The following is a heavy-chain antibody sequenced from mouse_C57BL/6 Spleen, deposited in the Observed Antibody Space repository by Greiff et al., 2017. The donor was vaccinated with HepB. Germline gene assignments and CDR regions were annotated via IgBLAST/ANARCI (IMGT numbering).Heavy chain of an antibody. Sequence: QVHVKQPGAELVKPGASVKLSCKASGYTFTSYWMHWVKQRPGQGLEWIGMIHPNSGSTNYNEKFKSKATLTVDKSSSTAYMQLSSLTSEDSAVYYCAREGGPYFDYWGQGTTLTVSS. CDR3: AREGGPYFDY. J-gene: IGHJ2*01. V-gene: IGHV1-64*01. D-gene: IGHD3-3*01. CDR2: IHPNSGST. CDR1: GYTFTSYW.